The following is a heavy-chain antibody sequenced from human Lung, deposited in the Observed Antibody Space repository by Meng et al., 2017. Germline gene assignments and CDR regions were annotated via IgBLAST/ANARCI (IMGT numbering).Heavy chain of an antibody. Sequence: QGQLVQSGGEVKKPGASVKVSCKSSGYTFTNYGITWVRQAPGQGLEWMGWISAYNGNTNYAQTLQGRVTMTTDTSTSTAYMELGSLRSDDTAVYYCARVEVGITSGDYWGQGTLVTVFS. CDR1: GYTFTNYG. CDR3: ARVEVGITSGDY. D-gene: IGHD1-26*01. CDR2: ISAYNGNT. V-gene: IGHV1-18*01. J-gene: IGHJ4*02.